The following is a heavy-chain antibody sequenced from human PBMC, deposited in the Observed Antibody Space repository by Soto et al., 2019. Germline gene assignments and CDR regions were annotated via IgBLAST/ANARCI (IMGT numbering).Heavy chain of an antibody. D-gene: IGHD6-13*01. CDR2: INTYHGNT. J-gene: IGHJ6*02. CDR1: GYTFTNYG. Sequence: QVQLVQSGAELKKPGASVKVSCTSSGYTFTNYGISWVRQAPGQGLEWMGWINTYHGNTKYAQKLQGRVTIPKDTSTSTAYMELTRLRSDDTAVYYCARSPGYSASWGYFYYGMKIWGQGTTVIVSS. V-gene: IGHV1-18*01. CDR3: ARSPGYSASWGYFYYGMKI.